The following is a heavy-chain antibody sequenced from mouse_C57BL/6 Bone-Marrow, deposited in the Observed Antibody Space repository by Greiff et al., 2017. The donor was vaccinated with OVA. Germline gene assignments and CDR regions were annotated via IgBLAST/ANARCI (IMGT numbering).Heavy chain of an antibody. CDR2: INPGSGGT. CDR1: GYAFTNYL. CDR3: ARGGYDGYYETAWFAY. V-gene: IGHV1-54*01. D-gene: IGHD2-3*01. Sequence: LQESGAELVRPGTSVKVSCKASGYAFTNYLIEWVKQRPGQGLEWIGVINPGSGGTNYNEKFKGKATLTADKSSSTAYMQLSSLTSEDSAVYFCARGGYDGYYETAWFAYWGQGTLVTVSA. J-gene: IGHJ3*01.